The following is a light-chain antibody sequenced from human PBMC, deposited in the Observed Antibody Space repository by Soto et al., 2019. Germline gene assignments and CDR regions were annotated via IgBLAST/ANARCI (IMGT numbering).Light chain of an antibody. CDR1: QSIAGW. V-gene: IGKV1D-12*01. CDR2: AAS. Sequence: DIPMTQSPSSVSASVGDRVTITCRASQSIAGWLAWYQQKPGKAPKLLIYAASSLQGGVPSRFGGSGSGTDFTLTISSLQPEDFATYYCQQANSFPLTFGGGTRVEIK. J-gene: IGKJ4*01. CDR3: QQANSFPLT.